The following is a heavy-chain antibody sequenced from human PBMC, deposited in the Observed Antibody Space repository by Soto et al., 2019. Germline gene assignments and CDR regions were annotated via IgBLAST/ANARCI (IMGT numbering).Heavy chain of an antibody. Sequence: QVHLVQSGAEVVKAGASVTVSCEASGYTFTGYYIHWVRQAPGQGLEYMGWINPNTGGTNYAQRFQGRVTMTSDTSINTASMELSWPTSDDTAVYFCARSLSTIGARPDYWGQGTLVTVSP. CDR2: INPNTGGT. CDR1: GYTFTGYY. J-gene: IGHJ4*02. V-gene: IGHV1-2*02. D-gene: IGHD6-6*01. CDR3: ARSLSTIGARPDY.